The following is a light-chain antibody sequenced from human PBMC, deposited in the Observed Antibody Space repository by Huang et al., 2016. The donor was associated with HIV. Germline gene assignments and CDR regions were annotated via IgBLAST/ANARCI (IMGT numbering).Light chain of an antibody. CDR1: QSVSSD. CDR3: QQRSNWPGT. CDR2: DAS. V-gene: IGKV3-11*01. J-gene: IGKJ3*01. Sequence: EIVLTQSPATLSLSPGERATLSCRSSQSVSSDLALYPQKPGQAPRLLIYDASNRATGIPARFSGCGSGTDFTLTISSLEPEDFAVYCCQQRSNWPGTFGPGTKVDIK.